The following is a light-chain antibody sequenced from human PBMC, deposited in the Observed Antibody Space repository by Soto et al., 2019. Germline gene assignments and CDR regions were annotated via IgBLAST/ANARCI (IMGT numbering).Light chain of an antibody. CDR3: QQYGSPYT. CDR2: GAS. V-gene: IGKV3-20*01. J-gene: IGKJ2*01. Sequence: EIVLTQSPGTLSLSPGERATLSCRASQSVSSSYLAWYQQKPGQAPRLLIYGASSRATGIPDRFSGSGSGTDFTLTISRLEPEDFAVYYCQQYGSPYTFGQGTKV. CDR1: QSVSSSY.